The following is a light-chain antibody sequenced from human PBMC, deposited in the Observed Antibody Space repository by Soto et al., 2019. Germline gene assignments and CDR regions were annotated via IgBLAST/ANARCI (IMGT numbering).Light chain of an antibody. CDR2: DDN. Sequence: QSVLTQPPSVSAAPGQKVTISCSGSRSNIETNYVSWYQHLPGAAPKLLIYDDNERPSGIPDRFSGTKSCTSSTLGITGLQTGDEADYYCGTWDSSLSTGVVFGGGTKLTVL. CDR1: RSNIETNY. J-gene: IGLJ2*01. CDR3: GTWDSSLSTGVV. V-gene: IGLV1-51*01.